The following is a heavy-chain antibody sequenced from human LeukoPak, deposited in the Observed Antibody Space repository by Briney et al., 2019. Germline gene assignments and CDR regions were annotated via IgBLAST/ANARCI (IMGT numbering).Heavy chain of an antibody. Sequence: GSLRLSCAASGFTFSSYSMNWVRQAPGKGLEWVPSISSSSSYIYYADSVKGRFTISRDNAKNSLYLQMNSLRAEDTAVYYCARGPDIVVVPAAIDSGWFDPWGQGTLVTVSS. CDR1: GFTFSSYS. J-gene: IGHJ5*02. CDR2: ISSSSSYI. CDR3: ARGPDIVVVPAAIDSGWFDP. D-gene: IGHD2-2*01. V-gene: IGHV3-21*01.